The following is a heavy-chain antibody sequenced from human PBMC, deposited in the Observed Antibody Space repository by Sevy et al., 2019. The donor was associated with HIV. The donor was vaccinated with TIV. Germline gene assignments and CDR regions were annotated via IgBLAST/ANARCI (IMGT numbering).Heavy chain of an antibody. V-gene: IGHV4-59*13. J-gene: IGHJ6*02. Sequence: SETLSLTCTVSGGSISSYYWSWIRQPPGKGLEWIGYIYYSGSTNYNPSLKSRVTISVDTSKNQFSLKLSSVTAADTAVYYCARLQNYYGMDVWGQGTTVTVSS. CDR3: ARLQNYYGMDV. CDR2: IYYSGST. CDR1: GGSISSYY.